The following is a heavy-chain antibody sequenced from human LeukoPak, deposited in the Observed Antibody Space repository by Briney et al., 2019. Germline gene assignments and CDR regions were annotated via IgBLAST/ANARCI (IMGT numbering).Heavy chain of an antibody. CDR3: ARWATMVRGASLGYYYYYYGMDV. CDR2: INHSGST. D-gene: IGHD3-10*01. CDR1: GVSFSGYY. V-gene: IGHV4-34*01. J-gene: IGHJ6*02. Sequence: SETLSLTCAVYGVSFSGYYWSWIRQPPGKGLEWIGEINHSGSTNYNPSLKSRVTISVDTSKNQFSLKLSSVTAADTAVYYCARWATMVRGASLGYYYYYYGMDVWGQGTTVTVSS.